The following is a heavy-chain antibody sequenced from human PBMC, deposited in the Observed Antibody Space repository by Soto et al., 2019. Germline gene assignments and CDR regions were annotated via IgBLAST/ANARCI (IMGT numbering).Heavy chain of an antibody. J-gene: IGHJ3*02. D-gene: IGHD2-15*01. CDR2: ISNRGDT. CDR1: GFIVSDTY. V-gene: IGHV3-66*01. CDR3: AREPRYCHVGSCSITGNAYDI. Sequence: EVHLVESGGGLVQPGGSLRLSCTASGFIVSDTYVNWVRQAPGKGLEWVSVISNRGDTHYADSVRGRFSLSRDISDNTLHLQMNNLSVEDTAVYYCAREPRYCHVGSCSITGNAYDIRGQGAMVTDSS.